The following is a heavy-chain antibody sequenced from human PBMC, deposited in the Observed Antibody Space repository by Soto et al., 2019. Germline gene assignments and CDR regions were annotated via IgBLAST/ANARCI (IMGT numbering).Heavy chain of an antibody. CDR1: GYTFTNFG. J-gene: IGHJ4*02. CDR2: ISAYNGNT. V-gene: IGHV1-18*01. Sequence: QVQLVQSGAEVKKPGASVKVSCKASGYTFTNFGISWFRPAPGQGLAWMGWISAYNGNTNYAQNFQGRVTMTTDTSTSTAYIELRSVRSDGTAVYYCARGGPPIDYWCQGTLVTVSS. CDR3: ARGGPPIDY. D-gene: IGHD3-10*01.